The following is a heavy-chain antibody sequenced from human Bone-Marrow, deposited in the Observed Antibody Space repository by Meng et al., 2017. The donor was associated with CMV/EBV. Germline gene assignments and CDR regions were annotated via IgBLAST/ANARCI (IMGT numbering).Heavy chain of an antibody. D-gene: IGHD4-11*01. CDR2: IYNSGST. Sequence: GSLRLSCTVSGGSVSSSSYYWSWIRQPPGKGLEWIGCIYNSGSTNYNPSLKSRVTISVDTSKNQFSLKLSSVTAADTAVYYCARDDYKTSPSMDVWGQGTTVTVSS. V-gene: IGHV4-61*01. CDR1: GGSVSSSSYY. J-gene: IGHJ6*02. CDR3: ARDDYKTSPSMDV.